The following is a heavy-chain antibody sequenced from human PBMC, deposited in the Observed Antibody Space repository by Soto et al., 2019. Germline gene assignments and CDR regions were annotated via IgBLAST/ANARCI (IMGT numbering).Heavy chain of an antibody. Sequence: GGSLRLSCVASGFTFSRYAMSWVRQAPGKGLEWVSSISTSDHTTYYADSVKGRFTISTDNSKNALFLQLDSLRVEDTAIYYCAKDLSSLGWLALGAPFDSWGPGTLVTVSS. CDR3: AKDLSSLGWLALGAPFDS. CDR1: GFTFSRYA. V-gene: IGHV3-23*01. J-gene: IGHJ4*02. CDR2: ISTSDHTT. D-gene: IGHD3-22*01.